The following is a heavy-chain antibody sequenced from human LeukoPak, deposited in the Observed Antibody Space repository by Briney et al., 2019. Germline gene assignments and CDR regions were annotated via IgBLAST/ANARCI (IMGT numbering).Heavy chain of an antibody. J-gene: IGHJ4*02. D-gene: IGHD1-26*01. V-gene: IGHV4-59*08. CDR2: IYYSGST. CDR1: GCSISSYY. CDR3: ARKTFVGGIDY. Sequence: SETLSLTCTVSGCSISSYYWSWIRQPPGKGLEWIGYIYYSGSTNYNPSLKSRVTISVDTSKNQFSLKLSSVTAADTAVYYCARKTFVGGIDYWGQGTLVTVSS.